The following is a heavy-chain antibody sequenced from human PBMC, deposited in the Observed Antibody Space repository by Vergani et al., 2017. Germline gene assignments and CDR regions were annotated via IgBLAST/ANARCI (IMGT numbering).Heavy chain of an antibody. J-gene: IGHJ4*02. CDR3: ARTDPRYMMCDY. D-gene: IGHD1-1*01. Sequence: EVQLVESGGGLVKPGGSLRLSCAASGFTFSSYSMNWVRQAPGKGLGWVSSISSSSSYIYYADSVKGRFTISRDNAKNSLYLQMNSLRAEDTAVYYCARTDPRYMMCDYWGQGTLVTVSS. V-gene: IGHV3-21*01. CDR1: GFTFSSYS. CDR2: ISSSSSYI.